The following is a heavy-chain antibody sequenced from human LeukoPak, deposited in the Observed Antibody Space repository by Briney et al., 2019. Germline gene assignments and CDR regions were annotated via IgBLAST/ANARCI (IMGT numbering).Heavy chain of an antibody. J-gene: IGHJ6*02. CDR2: IHHRAGA. Sequence: SETLSLTCAVYGGSFTDYYWSWIRHLPGKGLEWIGEIHHRAGANYNPSLWGRVTISADTSKNQFSLHLTSVTAADTATFYCARGPVRDDGLTGISYYFGLDVWGHGTTVPVFS. D-gene: IGHD2-21*02. V-gene: IGHV4-34*01. CDR1: GGSFTDYY. CDR3: ARGPVRDDGLTGISYYFGLDV.